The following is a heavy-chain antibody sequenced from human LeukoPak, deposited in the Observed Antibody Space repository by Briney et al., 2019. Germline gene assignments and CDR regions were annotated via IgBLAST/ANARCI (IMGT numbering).Heavy chain of an antibody. D-gene: IGHD3-10*01. V-gene: IGHV4-30-4*08. Sequence: SQTLSLTCTVSGGSISSGDYYWSWIRQPPGKGLEWIGYIYYSGSTYYNPSLKSRVTISVDTSKNQFSLKLSSVTAADTAVYYCARDGYYYGSGSSIPFDPWGQGTLVTVSS. CDR1: GGSISSGDYY. CDR2: IYYSGST. J-gene: IGHJ5*02. CDR3: ARDGYYYGSGSSIPFDP.